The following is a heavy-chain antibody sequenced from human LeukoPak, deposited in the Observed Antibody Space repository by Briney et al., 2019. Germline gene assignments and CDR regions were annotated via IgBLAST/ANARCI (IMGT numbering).Heavy chain of an antibody. J-gene: IGHJ4*02. CDR3: ARAIASYGDSAY. CDR2: ITSTSSAT. CDR1: GFKFSSFG. D-gene: IGHD5-18*01. Sequence: GGPLRLSCEASGFKFSSFGMGWVRQAPGKRLEWLSYITSTSSATYYADSLQGRFTISRDNAKNSLYLQINSLRADDTAVYYCARAIASYGDSAYWGQGTLVTVSS. V-gene: IGHV3-48*04.